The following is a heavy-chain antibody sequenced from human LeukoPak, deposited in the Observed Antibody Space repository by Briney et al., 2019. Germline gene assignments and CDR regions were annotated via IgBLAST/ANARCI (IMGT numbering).Heavy chain of an antibody. Sequence: PGGSLRLSCVASGFTFSSYAMSWVRQAPGKGLEWVSAISGSGGSTYYADSVKGRFTISRYNSKNTLFLQMNSLRAEDTAVYYCAKDPSDLYDSWSSQSDYWGQGTLVTVSS. D-gene: IGHD3-10*01. CDR3: AKDPSDLYDSWSSQSDY. V-gene: IGHV3-23*01. J-gene: IGHJ4*02. CDR2: ISGSGGST. CDR1: GFTFSSYA.